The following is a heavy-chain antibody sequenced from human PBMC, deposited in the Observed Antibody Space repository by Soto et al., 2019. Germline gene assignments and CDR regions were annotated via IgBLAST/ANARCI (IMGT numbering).Heavy chain of an antibody. D-gene: IGHD6-19*01. CDR1: GGSISSYY. CDR2: IYTSGST. Sequence: SETLSLTCSVSGGSISSYYWSWIRQPAGKGLEWIGRIYTSGSTYYNPSLKSRVTISVDTSKNQFSLKLSSVTAADTAVYYCARISGPAVAGTYGMDVWGQGTTVTVSS. CDR3: ARISGPAVAGTYGMDV. J-gene: IGHJ6*02. V-gene: IGHV4-4*07.